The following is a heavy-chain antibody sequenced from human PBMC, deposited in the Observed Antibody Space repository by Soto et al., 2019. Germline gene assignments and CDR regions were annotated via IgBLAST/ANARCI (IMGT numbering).Heavy chain of an antibody. Sequence: GGSLRLSCAASGFTFSSYAMSWVRQAPGKGLEWVSAISGSGGSTYYADSVKGRFTISRDNSKNTLYLQMNSLRAEDTAVDYCSKERVSSGWYELFGGMDVWGQGTTVTVSS. CDR2: ISGSGGST. CDR3: SKERVSSGWYELFGGMDV. V-gene: IGHV3-23*01. D-gene: IGHD6-19*01. J-gene: IGHJ6*02. CDR1: GFTFSSYA.